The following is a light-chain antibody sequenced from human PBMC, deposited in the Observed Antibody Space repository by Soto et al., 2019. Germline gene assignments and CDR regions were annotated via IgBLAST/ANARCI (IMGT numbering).Light chain of an antibody. CDR1: QNVGSRY. CDR2: GTS. Sequence: EIVLTQSPGTLSLSPGERATLSCRASQNVGSRYLAWYQQKPGQAPRLLIYGTSNRATGIPDRFSGSGSGTDFSLTISSLEPGDLAVYYCQQRLHWPITFGQGTRLEIK. J-gene: IGKJ5*01. CDR3: QQRLHWPIT. V-gene: IGKV3D-20*02.